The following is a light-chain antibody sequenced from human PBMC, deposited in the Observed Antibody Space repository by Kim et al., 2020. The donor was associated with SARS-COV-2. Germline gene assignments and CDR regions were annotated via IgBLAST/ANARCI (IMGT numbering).Light chain of an antibody. V-gene: IGKV3-20*01. J-gene: IGKJ1*01. Sequence: SPGERATLSCRASQSVSSSYLAWYQQKPGQAPRLLVYGASSRATDIPDRFSGSGSGTDFTLTISRLEPEDFAVYYCQQYGSSPRTFGQGTKVEIK. CDR3: QQYGSSPRT. CDR1: QSVSSSY. CDR2: GAS.